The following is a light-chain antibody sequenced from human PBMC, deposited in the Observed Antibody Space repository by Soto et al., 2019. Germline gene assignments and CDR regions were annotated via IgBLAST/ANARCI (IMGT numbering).Light chain of an antibody. J-gene: IGKJ2*01. V-gene: IGKV3-20*01. CDR1: QSVSSSF. CDR2: GAS. Sequence: EIVLTQSPGTLSLSPGERATLSCRASQSVSSSFLAWYQQKPGQAPRLLIYGASSRAPGIPDRFSGSRSGTDFTPTISRLEPEDVAVYYCQQYGSAPLSFGEGTKLGIK. CDR3: QQYGSAPLS.